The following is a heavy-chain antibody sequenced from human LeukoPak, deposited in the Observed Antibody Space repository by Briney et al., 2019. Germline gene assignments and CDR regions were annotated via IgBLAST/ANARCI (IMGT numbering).Heavy chain of an antibody. CDR3: ARSKYYDFWSGYFGYYYYYMDV. CDR2: TYYNGST. D-gene: IGHD3-3*01. J-gene: IGHJ6*03. V-gene: IGHV4-59*11. Sequence: PSETLSLTCTASGGSISSHYWSWIRQPPEKGLEWIGYTYYNGSTNYNPYLKSRVTISVDTSKNQFSLKLSSVTAADTAVYYCARSKYYDFWSGYFGYYYYYMDVWGKGTTVTVSS. CDR1: GGSISSHY.